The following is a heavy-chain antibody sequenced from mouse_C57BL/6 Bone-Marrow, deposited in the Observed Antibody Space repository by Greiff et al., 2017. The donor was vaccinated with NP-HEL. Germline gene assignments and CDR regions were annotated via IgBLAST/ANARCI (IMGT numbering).Heavy chain of an antibody. CDR2: IDPANGNT. CDR1: GFNIKNTY. J-gene: IGHJ3*01. D-gene: IGHD1-1*01. CDR3: ASPDNYYGSSSPSWFAY. V-gene: IGHV14-3*01. Sequence: VQLQQSVAELVRLGASVKLSCTASGFNIKNTYMHWVKQRPEQGLEWIGRIDPANGNTKYAPKFQGKATITADTSSNTAYLQLSSLTSEDTAIYYCASPDNYYGSSSPSWFAYWGQGTLVTVSA.